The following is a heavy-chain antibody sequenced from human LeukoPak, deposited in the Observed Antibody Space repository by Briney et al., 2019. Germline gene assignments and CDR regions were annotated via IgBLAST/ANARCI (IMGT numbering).Heavy chain of an antibody. Sequence: PGGSLRLSCAASGFTFSSYAMSWVRQAPGKGLEWVSAISDGGDSTHYADSVKGRFTISRDNSKNSLHLQMNSLRGDDTAVYYCAKVMGPHYFDTSGSSRALDYWGQGTLVTVSS. CDR2: ISDGGDST. CDR1: GFTFSSYA. J-gene: IGHJ4*02. V-gene: IGHV3-23*01. D-gene: IGHD3-22*01. CDR3: AKVMGPHYFDTSGSSRALDY.